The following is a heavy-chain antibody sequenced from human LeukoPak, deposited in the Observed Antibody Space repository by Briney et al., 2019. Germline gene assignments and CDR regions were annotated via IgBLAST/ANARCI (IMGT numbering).Heavy chain of an antibody. Sequence: SETLSPTCTVSGGSISSYYWSWIRQPPGKGLEWIGYIYYSGSTNYNPSLKSRVTISVDTSKNQFSLKLSSVTAADTAVYDCARLDYGFYFDYWGQGTLVTVSS. D-gene: IGHD4-17*01. V-gene: IGHV4-59*01. CDR3: ARLDYGFYFDY. J-gene: IGHJ4*02. CDR2: IYYSGST. CDR1: GGSISSYY.